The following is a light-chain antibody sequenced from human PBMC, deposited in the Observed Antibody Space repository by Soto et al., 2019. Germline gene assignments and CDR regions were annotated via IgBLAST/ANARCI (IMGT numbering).Light chain of an antibody. V-gene: IGKV1-5*03. J-gene: IGKJ1*01. CDR1: QDIGTW. CDR3: QQFSSLWT. CDR2: KAS. Sequence: DIQMTQSPSTLSASVRDRVTITCRASQDIGTWLAWYQQKPGKAPKLLIYKASILESGVPSRFSGSGSGTEFSLTISSLQPDDFATYYCQQFSSLWTFGQGTKVEIK.